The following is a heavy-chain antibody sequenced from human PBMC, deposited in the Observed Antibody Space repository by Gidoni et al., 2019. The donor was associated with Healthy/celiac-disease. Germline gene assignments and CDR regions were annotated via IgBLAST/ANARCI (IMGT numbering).Heavy chain of an antibody. V-gene: IGHV1-8*01. CDR2: MNPNSGNT. CDR1: GYTFTSYD. D-gene: IGHD6-19*01. J-gene: IGHJ4*02. CDR3: ARGEQWLGH. Sequence: QLQLVQSGADVKKPAASVKASFKASGYTFTSYDIHWVRQATGQGLEWMGWMNPNSGNTGYAQKCQGRVNMTRNTSISTAYMELSSLRSEDTAVYYCARGEQWLGHWGQGTLVTVSS.